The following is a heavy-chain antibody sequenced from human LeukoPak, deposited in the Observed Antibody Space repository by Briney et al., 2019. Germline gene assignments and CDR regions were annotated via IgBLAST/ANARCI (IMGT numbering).Heavy chain of an antibody. CDR1: GFTFSSFA. J-gene: IGHJ4*02. Sequence: GGSLRLFCAASGFTFSSFAMTWVRQAPGKGLEWVSAISGSDGRTYYADSVKGRFIISRDNSKDTASLQMNSLRAEDTAIYYCAKGRGSLDYWGQGTLVTVSS. CDR2: ISGSDGRT. V-gene: IGHV3-23*01. D-gene: IGHD1-26*01. CDR3: AKGRGSLDY.